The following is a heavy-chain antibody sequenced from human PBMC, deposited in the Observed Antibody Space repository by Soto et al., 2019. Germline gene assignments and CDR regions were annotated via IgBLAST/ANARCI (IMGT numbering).Heavy chain of an antibody. Sequence: GGSLRLSCAPSGFTFSNYGIHWARQAPGKGLEWVAVIWYDGSNKVYADSVKGRFTISRDNSKNTLYLQMNSLRAEDTAVYYCARDLSGDYGALDTWGQGTMVTVSS. CDR2: IWYDGSNK. J-gene: IGHJ3*02. D-gene: IGHD4-17*01. V-gene: IGHV3-33*01. CDR3: ARDLSGDYGALDT. CDR1: GFTFSNYG.